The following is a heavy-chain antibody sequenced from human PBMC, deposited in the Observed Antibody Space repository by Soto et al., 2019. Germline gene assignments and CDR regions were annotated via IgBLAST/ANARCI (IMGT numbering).Heavy chain of an antibody. CDR2: IYYSGRT. J-gene: IGHJ4*02. CDR1: CGSIIGDDYY. Sequence: SETLSLTCTVSCGSIIGDDYYWSWIRQPPGKGLEWIGYIYYSGRTAYNPSLKSRIIISIDTSKNQFSLDLSSVSATDTAVYYCARELSNSPDYFDWCQGTLVTVSS. V-gene: IGHV4-30-4*01. CDR3: ARELSNSPDYFD. D-gene: IGHD6-6*01.